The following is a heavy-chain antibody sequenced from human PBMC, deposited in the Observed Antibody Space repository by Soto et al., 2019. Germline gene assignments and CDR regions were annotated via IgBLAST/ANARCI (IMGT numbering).Heavy chain of an antibody. CDR1: GYTFTGYY. Sequence: ASVKVSCKASGYTFTGYYMHWVRQAPGQGLEWMGWINPNSGGTNYAQKFQGWVTMTRDTSISTAYMELSRLRSDDTAVYYCAREMADRPYYYYGMDVWGQGTTVTVSS. J-gene: IGHJ6*02. CDR3: AREMADRPYYYYGMDV. V-gene: IGHV1-2*04. CDR2: INPNSGGT. D-gene: IGHD6-6*01.